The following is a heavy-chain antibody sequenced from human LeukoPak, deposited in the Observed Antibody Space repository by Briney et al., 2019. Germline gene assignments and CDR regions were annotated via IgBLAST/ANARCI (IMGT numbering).Heavy chain of an antibody. Sequence: ASVKVSCKASGGTFSSYGISWVRQAPGQGLEWMGWISAYNGNTNYAQKLQGRVTMTTDTSTGTAYMELRSLRSDDTAVYYCARVSEEVIILLDYWGQGTLVTVSS. CDR3: ARVSEEVIILLDY. D-gene: IGHD3-3*01. J-gene: IGHJ4*02. V-gene: IGHV1-18*01. CDR2: ISAYNGNT. CDR1: GGTFSSYG.